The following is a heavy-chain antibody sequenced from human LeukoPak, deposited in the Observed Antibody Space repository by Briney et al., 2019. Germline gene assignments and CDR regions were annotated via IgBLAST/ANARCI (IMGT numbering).Heavy chain of an antibody. V-gene: IGHV5-51*01. CDR3: ARHVTAVAASLPELDY. Sequence: GESLKISCKGSGYSFTSYWIGWVRQMPGEGLEWMGIIYPGDSDTRYSPSFQGQVTISADKSISTAYLQWSSLKASDTAMYYCARHVTAVAASLPELDYWGQGTLVTVSS. CDR2: IYPGDSDT. D-gene: IGHD6-19*01. CDR1: GYSFTSYW. J-gene: IGHJ4*02.